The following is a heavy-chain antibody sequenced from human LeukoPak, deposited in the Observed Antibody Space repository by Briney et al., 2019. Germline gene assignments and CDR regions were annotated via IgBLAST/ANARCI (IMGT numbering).Heavy chain of an antibody. V-gene: IGHV3-23*01. Sequence: GGSLRLSCAASGFTFSSYAMSWVRQAPGKGLEWVSAISGSGGSTYYADSVKGRFTISRDNSKNTLYLQMNSLRAEDTAVYYCTRRYCSSTSCYKYFDYWGQGTLVTVSS. CDR1: GFTFSSYA. D-gene: IGHD2-2*02. CDR2: ISGSGGST. CDR3: TRRYCSSTSCYKYFDY. J-gene: IGHJ4*02.